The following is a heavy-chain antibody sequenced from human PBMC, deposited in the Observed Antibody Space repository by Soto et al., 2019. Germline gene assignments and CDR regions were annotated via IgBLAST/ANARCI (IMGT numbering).Heavy chain of an antibody. J-gene: IGHJ6*02. D-gene: IGHD3-3*01. CDR3: AANDFWSGYSSNYYYYYGMDV. Sequence: ASVKVSCKASGFTFTSSAVQWVRQARGQRLEWIGWIVVGSGNTNYAQKFQERVTITRDMSTSTAYMELSSLRSEDTAVYYCAANDFWSGYSSNYYYYYGMDVWGQGTTVTV. V-gene: IGHV1-58*01. CDR1: GFTFTSSA. CDR2: IVVGSGNT.